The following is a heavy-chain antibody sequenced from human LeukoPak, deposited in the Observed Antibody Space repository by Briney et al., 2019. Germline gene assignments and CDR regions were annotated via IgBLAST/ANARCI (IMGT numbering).Heavy chain of an antibody. CDR3: ARPLQHDYGDLHAFDI. D-gene: IGHD4-17*01. CDR2: IYYSGST. Sequence: PSETLSLTCTVSGGSISSSSYYWGWIPQPPGKGLEWNGSIYYSGSTYYNPYLKSRVTISVDTSQNQFSLKLSSVTAADTAVYYCARPLQHDYGDLHAFDIWGQGTMVTVSS. V-gene: IGHV4-39*01. J-gene: IGHJ3*02. CDR1: GGSISSSSYY.